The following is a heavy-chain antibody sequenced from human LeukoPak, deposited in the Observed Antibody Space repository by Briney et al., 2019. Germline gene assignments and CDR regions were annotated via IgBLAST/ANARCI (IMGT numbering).Heavy chain of an antibody. CDR2: ISSSSSYI. J-gene: IGHJ4*02. V-gene: IGHV3-21*01. D-gene: IGHD3-3*01. CDR3: ARAGLNVLRFLEWLSQSPLDY. Sequence: PGGSLRLSCVASGFTFSNYDMNWVRQAPGKGLEWVSFISSSSSYIYYADSVKGRFTISRDNAKKSLYLQMNSLRAEDTAVYYCARAGLNVLRFLEWLSQSPLDYWGQGTLVTVSS. CDR1: GFTFSNYD.